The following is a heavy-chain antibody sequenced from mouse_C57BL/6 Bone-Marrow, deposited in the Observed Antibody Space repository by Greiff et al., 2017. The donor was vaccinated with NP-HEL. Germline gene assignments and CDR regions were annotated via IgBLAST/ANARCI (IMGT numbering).Heavy chain of an antibody. J-gene: IGHJ1*03. D-gene: IGHD1-1*01. CDR2: IWSDGST. CDR1: GFSLTSYG. Sequence: VQGVESGPGLVAPSQSLSITCTVSGFSLTSYGVHWVRQPPGKGLEWLVVIWSDGSTTYNSALKSRLSISKDNSKSQVFLKMNSLQTDDTAMYYCARHGNYYGSSYDWYFDVWGTGTTVTVSS. V-gene: IGHV2-6-1*01. CDR3: ARHGNYYGSSYDWYFDV.